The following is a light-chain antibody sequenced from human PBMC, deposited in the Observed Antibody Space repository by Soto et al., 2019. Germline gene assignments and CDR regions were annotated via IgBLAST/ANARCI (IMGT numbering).Light chain of an antibody. CDR1: QTVSSN. Sequence: EVVMTQSPATLSVFPGERATLSCRASQTVSSNLAWYQQKPSQAPRLLIYGASTRATGIPARFSGSGSGTEFTLTISSLQSEDFAVYYCQQYYNWPPYTFGQGTKLEIK. CDR3: QQYYNWPPYT. CDR2: GAS. J-gene: IGKJ2*01. V-gene: IGKV3-15*01.